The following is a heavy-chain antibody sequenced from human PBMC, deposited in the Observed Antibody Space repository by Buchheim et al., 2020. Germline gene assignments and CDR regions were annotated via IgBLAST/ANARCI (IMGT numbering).Heavy chain of an antibody. D-gene: IGHD3-16*02. Sequence: QVQLQESGPGLVKPSQTLSLTCTVSGGSISSGDYYWSWIRQPPGKGLEWIGYIYYSGSTYYNPSLKSRVTISVDTSQNQFSLKLSSVTAADTAVYYCAREFIMITFGGVIAHWYFDLWGRGTL. CDR1: GGSISSGDYY. CDR2: IYYSGST. J-gene: IGHJ2*01. V-gene: IGHV4-30-4*01. CDR3: AREFIMITFGGVIAHWYFDL.